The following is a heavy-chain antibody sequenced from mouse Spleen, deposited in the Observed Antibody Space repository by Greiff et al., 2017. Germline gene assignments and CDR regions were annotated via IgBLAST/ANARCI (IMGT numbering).Heavy chain of an antibody. CDR3: ARGNTYDYEAWFAY. D-gene: IGHD2-4*01. CDR2: IYPGSGST. V-gene: IGHV1-55*01. Sequence: QVQLQQPGAELVKPGASVKMSCKASGYTFTSYWITWVKQRPGQGLEWIGDIYPGSGSTNYNEKFKSKATLTVDTSSSTAYMQLSSLTSEDSAVYYCARGNTYDYEAWFAYWGQGTLVTVSA. J-gene: IGHJ3*01. CDR1: GYTFTSYW.